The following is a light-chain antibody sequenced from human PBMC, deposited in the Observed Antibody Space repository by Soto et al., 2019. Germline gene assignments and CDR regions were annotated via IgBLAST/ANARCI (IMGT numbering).Light chain of an antibody. Sequence: EIVLTQSPATLSLSPGERATLSCRASQSVSTYLAWYQQRPGQAPRLLISSASDRATGIPARFSGSGSGTDFTLPISSLEPEDFAIYYCQQRASWRTFGQGTKVEIK. CDR3: QQRASWRT. J-gene: IGKJ1*01. CDR2: SAS. V-gene: IGKV3-11*01. CDR1: QSVSTY.